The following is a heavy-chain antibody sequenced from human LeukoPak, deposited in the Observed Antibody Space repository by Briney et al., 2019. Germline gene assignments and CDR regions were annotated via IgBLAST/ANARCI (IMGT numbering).Heavy chain of an antibody. CDR1: GFTFSSYW. D-gene: IGHD6-6*01. Sequence: GGALRLSCAASGFTFSSYWMSWVRQAPGKGLEWVANIEQEGSEKYYVDSVKGRFTISRDNAKNSLYLQMNSLRAEDTAAYYCARTHSSSYLYYFDYWGQGTLVTVSS. J-gene: IGHJ4*02. CDR2: IEQEGSEK. CDR3: ARTHSSSYLYYFDY. V-gene: IGHV3-7*01.